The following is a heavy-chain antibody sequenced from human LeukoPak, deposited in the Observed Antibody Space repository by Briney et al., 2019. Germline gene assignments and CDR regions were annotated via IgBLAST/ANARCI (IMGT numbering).Heavy chain of an antibody. Sequence: GGSLRLSCAASGFTFSNFAMGWVRQAPGKGLEWVSSITSFTGNIYYGDSVRGRFAISRDNSRNTLYLQMSSLRAEDTALDYCAKYLHPPGPLYAFIFWGKGKMVTVFS. J-gene: IGHJ3*01. D-gene: IGHD2-2*01. V-gene: IGHV3-23*01. CDR3: AKYLHPPGPLYAFIF. CDR1: GFTFSNFA. CDR2: ITSFTGNI.